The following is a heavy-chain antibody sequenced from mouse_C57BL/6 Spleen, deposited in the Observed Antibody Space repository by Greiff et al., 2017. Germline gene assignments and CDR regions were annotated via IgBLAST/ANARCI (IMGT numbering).Heavy chain of an antibody. V-gene: IGHV3-6*01. CDR2: ISYDGSN. J-gene: IGHJ2*01. D-gene: IGHD3-3*01. CDR3: ASGLGAGYFDY. Sequence: EVKLVESGPGLVKPSQSLSLTCSVTGYSITSGYYWNWIRQFPGNKLEWMGYISYDGSNNYNPSLKNRISITRDTSKTHCFLKLNSVTTEDTATYYCASGLGAGYFDYWGQGTTLTVAS. CDR1: GYSITSGYY.